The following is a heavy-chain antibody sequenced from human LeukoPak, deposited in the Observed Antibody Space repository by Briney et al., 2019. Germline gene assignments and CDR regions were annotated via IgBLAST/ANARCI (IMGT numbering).Heavy chain of an antibody. CDR1: GGTFSSYA. J-gene: IGHJ4*02. CDR3: AGAMVRGSYSPDY. D-gene: IGHD3-10*01. Sequence: GASVKVSCKASGGTFSSYAISWVRQAPGQGLEWMGRIIPILGIANYAQKFQGRVTITADKSTSTAYMELSSLRSEGTAVYYCAGAMVRGSYSPDYWGQGTLVTVSS. CDR2: IIPILGIA. V-gene: IGHV1-69*04.